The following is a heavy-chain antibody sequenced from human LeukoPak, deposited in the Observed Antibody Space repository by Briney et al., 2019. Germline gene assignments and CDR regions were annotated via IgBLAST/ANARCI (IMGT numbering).Heavy chain of an antibody. Sequence: GGSLRLSCAASGFTFSNYAMSWVRQAPGKGLEWVSAISGSASSTYHADSVKGRFTISRDNSKNTLYLQMNSLRADDTAVYYCAKDREISYYYYYMDVWGKGTTVTVSS. D-gene: IGHD3-10*01. CDR2: ISGSASST. J-gene: IGHJ6*03. V-gene: IGHV3-23*01. CDR1: GFTFSNYA. CDR3: AKDREISYYYYYMDV.